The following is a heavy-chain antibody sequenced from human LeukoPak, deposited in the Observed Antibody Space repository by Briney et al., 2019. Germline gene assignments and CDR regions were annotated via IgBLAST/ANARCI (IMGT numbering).Heavy chain of an antibody. CDR1: GFNFSSNY. Sequence: GGSLRLSCAASGFNFSSNYMSWVRQAPGKGLEWVSVIYSGGRTYYADPVKGRFTISRDNSKNTVYLQMNSLRAEDTAVYYCARDDGWFDPWGQGTLVTVSS. D-gene: IGHD5-24*01. V-gene: IGHV3-53*01. J-gene: IGHJ5*02. CDR2: IYSGGRT. CDR3: ARDDGWFDP.